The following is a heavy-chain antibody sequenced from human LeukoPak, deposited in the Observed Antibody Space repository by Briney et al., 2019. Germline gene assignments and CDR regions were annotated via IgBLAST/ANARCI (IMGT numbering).Heavy chain of an antibody. J-gene: IGHJ6*03. CDR1: GFSVNDNY. D-gene: IGHD2-15*01. CDR2: IYYSGST. Sequence: GSLRLSCAASGFSVNDNYMSWIRQPPGKGLEWIGYIYYSGSTNYNPSLKSRVTISVDTSKNQFSLKLSSVPAADTAVYYCARDLVVAASWYMDVWGKGTTVTVSS. V-gene: IGHV4-59*02. CDR3: ARDLVVAASWYMDV.